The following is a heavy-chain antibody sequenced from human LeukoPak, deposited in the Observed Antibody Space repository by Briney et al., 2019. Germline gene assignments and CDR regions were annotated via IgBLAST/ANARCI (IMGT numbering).Heavy chain of an antibody. CDR2: IRFDGSTK. CDR3: AQPDF. V-gene: IGHV3-30*02. Sequence: PGGSLRLSCVASGITFRSSSMHWVRQAPGKGLEWLAFIRFDGSTKYYADSVKGRFTVSRDNSKSTLYLQMNSLRAEDTAVYYCAQPDFWGQEPWSPSPQ. J-gene: IGHJ4*01. CDR1: GITFRSSS.